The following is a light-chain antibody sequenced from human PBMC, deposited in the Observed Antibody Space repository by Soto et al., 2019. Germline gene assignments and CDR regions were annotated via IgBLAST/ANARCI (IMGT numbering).Light chain of an antibody. V-gene: IGKV1-5*01. CDR3: QQYNSYPWT. CDR2: DAS. Sequence: DIQMTQSPSTLSASVGDRVTITCRASQSISSCLTWYQQKPGKAPKVLIHDASSLESGVPSRFRGSGSGTAFTLSISSLQPDDFATNHYQQYNSYPWTFGQGTNVEIK. J-gene: IGKJ1*01. CDR1: QSISSC.